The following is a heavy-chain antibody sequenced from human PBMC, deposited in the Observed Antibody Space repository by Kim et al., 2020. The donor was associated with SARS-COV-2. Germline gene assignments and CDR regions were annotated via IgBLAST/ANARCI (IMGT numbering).Heavy chain of an antibody. D-gene: IGHD1-1*01. J-gene: IGHJ5*02. CDR1: GFTFSNYW. Sequence: GGSLRLSCAASGFTFSNYWMHWVRQAPGKGLVWVSRLDSDGTSTNYADSVKGRFTISRENAKNTLYLQMNSLRVEDTAVYYCARGGGTGSPPRFDPWGQGTLVTVSS. V-gene: IGHV3-74*01. CDR2: LDSDGTST. CDR3: ARGGGTGSPPRFDP.